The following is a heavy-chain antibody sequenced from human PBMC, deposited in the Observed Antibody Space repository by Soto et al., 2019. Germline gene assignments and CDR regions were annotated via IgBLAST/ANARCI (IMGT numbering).Heavy chain of an antibody. CDR3: ARAYCSSGSCYPWYFDS. Sequence: SETLSLTCTVSGGSISSYYWSWIRQPPGKGLEWIGYIYYTGSTNYSPSLKSRVTISVDSSKNQFSLKLSSVTAADTAVYYCARAYCSSGSCYPWYFDSWGQGTLVTVSS. CDR2: IYYTGST. D-gene: IGHD2-15*01. J-gene: IGHJ4*02. V-gene: IGHV4-59*08. CDR1: GGSISSYY.